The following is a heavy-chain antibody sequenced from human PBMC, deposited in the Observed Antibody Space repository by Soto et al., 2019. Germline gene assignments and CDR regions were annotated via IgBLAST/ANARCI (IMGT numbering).Heavy chain of an antibody. D-gene: IGHD1-26*01. J-gene: IGHJ6*02. CDR1: GGSISSSSYY. CDR2: IYYSGST. CDR3: ARLNYFSLFPDVGTYYYGMDV. V-gene: IGHV4-39*01. Sequence: SETLSLTCTVSGGSISSSSYYWGWIRQPPGKGLEWIGSIYYSGSTYYNPSLKSRVTISVDTSKNQFSLKLSSVTAADTAVYYCARLNYFSLFPDVGTYYYGMDVWGQGTTVTVSS.